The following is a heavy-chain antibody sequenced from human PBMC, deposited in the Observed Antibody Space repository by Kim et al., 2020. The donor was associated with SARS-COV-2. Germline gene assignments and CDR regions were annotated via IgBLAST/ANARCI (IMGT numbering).Heavy chain of an antibody. J-gene: IGHJ1*01. V-gene: IGHV3-48*01. CDR2: VSSSRSNI. CDR3: ARAVYSGSYRYH. CDR1: GFTFSSFS. Sequence: GGSLRLSCAASGFTFSSFSMYWVCQAPGKGLEWVSFVSSSRSNIYYADSVNGRFTISRDNSKNPLYLQMNSLRADATAVYYCARAVYSGSYRYHW. D-gene: IGHD5-18*01.